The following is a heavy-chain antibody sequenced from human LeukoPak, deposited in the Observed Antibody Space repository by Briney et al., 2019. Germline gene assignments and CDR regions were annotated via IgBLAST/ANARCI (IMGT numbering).Heavy chain of an antibody. CDR3: AREHYDFWSGYYSIREIFDY. CDR1: GFTFSSYA. D-gene: IGHD3-3*01. Sequence: GGPLRLSCAASGFTFSSYAMSWVRQAPGKGLEWVSAISGSGGSTYYADSVKGRFTISRDNSKNTLYLQMNSLRAEDTAVYYCAREHYDFWSGYYSIREIFDYWGQGTLVTVSS. CDR2: ISGSGGST. V-gene: IGHV3-23*01. J-gene: IGHJ4*02.